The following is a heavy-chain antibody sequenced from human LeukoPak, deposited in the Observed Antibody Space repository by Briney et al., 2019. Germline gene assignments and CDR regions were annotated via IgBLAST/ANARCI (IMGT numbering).Heavy chain of an antibody. J-gene: IGHJ4*02. V-gene: IGHV3-30*04. CDR2: ISYDGSNK. CDR1: GFTFSSYA. D-gene: IGHD4-17*01. Sequence: GGSLRLSCAASGFTFSSYAMHWVRQAPGAGLEWVAVISYDGSNKYYADSVKGRFTISRDNSKNTLYLQMNSLRAEDTAVYYCARLRSYFDYWGQGTLVTVSS. CDR3: ARLRSYFDY.